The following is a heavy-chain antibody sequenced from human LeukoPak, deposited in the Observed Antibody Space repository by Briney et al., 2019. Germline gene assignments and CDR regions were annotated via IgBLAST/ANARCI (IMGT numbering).Heavy chain of an antibody. V-gene: IGHV4-30-4*08. D-gene: IGHD2-8*01. CDR3: ARDGPLSPGGWFDP. CDR2: IYYSGST. Sequence: SETLSLTCTVSGGSISSGDYYWSWIRQPPGKGLEWIGYIYYSGSTYYNPSLKSRVTISVDTSKNQFSLKLSSVTAADTAVYYCARDGPLSPGGWFDPWGQGTLVTVSS. J-gene: IGHJ5*02. CDR1: GGSISSGDYY.